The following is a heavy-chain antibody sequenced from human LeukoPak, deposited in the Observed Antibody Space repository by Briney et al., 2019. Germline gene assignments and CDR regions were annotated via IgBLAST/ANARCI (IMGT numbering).Heavy chain of an antibody. CDR1: GFTFSSYA. V-gene: IGHV3-23*01. J-gene: IGHJ5*02. CDR3: AKGPYYYDSSGYSRRWFDP. CDR2: ISGSGGIT. D-gene: IGHD3-22*01. Sequence: SLRLSCAASGFTFSSYAMSWVRQAPGKGLEWVSGISGSGGITYYADSAKGRFTISRENSKNTLLLQMKSLRAEDTAGYFCAKGPYYYDSSGYSRRWFDPWGQGALVTVSS.